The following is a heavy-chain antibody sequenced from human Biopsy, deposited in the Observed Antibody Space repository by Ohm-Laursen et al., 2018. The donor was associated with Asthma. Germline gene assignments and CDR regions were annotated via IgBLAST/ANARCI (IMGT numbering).Heavy chain of an antibody. CDR2: INPNSGDT. Sequence: GASVKVSCNASGYTFFSYGISWVRQAPGQGLEWMGRINPNSGDTKYAQRFQGRVTVTRDRSISTAYMELSRLRSDDTAVYYCARDRGYCSGGTCPSWFDPWGQGTLVIVSS. J-gene: IGHJ5*02. V-gene: IGHV1-2*06. D-gene: IGHD2-15*01. CDR3: ARDRGYCSGGTCPSWFDP. CDR1: GYTFFSYG.